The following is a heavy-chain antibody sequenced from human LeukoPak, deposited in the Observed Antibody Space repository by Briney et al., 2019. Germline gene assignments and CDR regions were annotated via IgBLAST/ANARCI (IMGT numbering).Heavy chain of an antibody. CDR1: GFTFSSCW. J-gene: IGHJ3*02. CDR3: ANCNDYGDDDAFDI. D-gene: IGHD4-17*01. Sequence: GGSLRLSRAASGFTFSSCWLHWVRQAPGKGLVWVSRINSDGSSTSYADSVKGRFTISRDNAKNTLYLQMNSLRAEDTAVYYVANCNDYGDDDAFDIWGQGTMVTVSS. V-gene: IGHV3-74*01. CDR2: INSDGSST.